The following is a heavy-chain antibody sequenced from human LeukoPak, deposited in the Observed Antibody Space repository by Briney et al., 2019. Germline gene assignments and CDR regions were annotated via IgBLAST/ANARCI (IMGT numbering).Heavy chain of an antibody. Sequence: PSETLSLTCAVSDDSFSSHYWTWIRQPAGKGLEWIGRIYTSGSTGYNPSLKSRVTMSVDTSKNQFSLKLSSVTAADTAVYYCARVDLRAAYFDYWGQGTLVTVSS. D-gene: IGHD2-15*01. J-gene: IGHJ4*02. V-gene: IGHV4-4*07. CDR3: ARVDLRAAYFDY. CDR2: IYTSGST. CDR1: DDSFSSHY.